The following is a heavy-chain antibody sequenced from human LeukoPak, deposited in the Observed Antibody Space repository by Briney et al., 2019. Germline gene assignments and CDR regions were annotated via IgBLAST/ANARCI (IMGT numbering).Heavy chain of an antibody. D-gene: IGHD3-22*01. Sequence: RGSLRLSCAASGFTFSSYSMNWVRQAPGKGLEWVSSISSSSSYIYYADSVKGRFTISRDNAKNSLYLQMNSLRAEDTAVYYCARDHYYDSSVYYGMDVWGQGTTVTVSS. CDR2: ISSSSSYI. J-gene: IGHJ6*02. V-gene: IGHV3-21*01. CDR3: ARDHYYDSSVYYGMDV. CDR1: GFTFSSYS.